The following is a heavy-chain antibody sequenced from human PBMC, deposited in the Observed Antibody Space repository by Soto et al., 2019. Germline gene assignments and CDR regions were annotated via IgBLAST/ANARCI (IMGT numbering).Heavy chain of an antibody. CDR1: GGTFSSYA. CDR2: IIPIFGTA. V-gene: IGHV1-69*13. Sequence: SVKVSCKASGGTFSSYAISWVRQAPGQGLEWMGGIIPIFGTANYAQKFQGRVTITADESTSTAYMELSRLRSEDTAVYYGAKTFVVVPYTSYGMQVWGQGTPAT. J-gene: IGHJ6*02. D-gene: IGHD3-3*01. CDR3: AKTFVVVPYTSYGMQV.